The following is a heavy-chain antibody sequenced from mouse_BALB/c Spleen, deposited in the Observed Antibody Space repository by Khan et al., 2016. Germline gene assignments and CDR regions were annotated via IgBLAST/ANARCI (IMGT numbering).Heavy chain of an antibody. J-gene: IGHJ1*01. CDR1: GFAFSRYW. V-gene: IGHV4-1*02. CDR3: ASTYCYLDV. CDR2: INPDSSTI. Sequence: EVKLLESGGGLVQPGGSLKLSCAASGFAFSRYWMSWVRQAPGKGLEWIGEINPDSSTINYTPSLKDKFIISRDNAKNTLYMQMSKVRSEDTALYYCASTYCYLDVWGPGTTVTVSS.